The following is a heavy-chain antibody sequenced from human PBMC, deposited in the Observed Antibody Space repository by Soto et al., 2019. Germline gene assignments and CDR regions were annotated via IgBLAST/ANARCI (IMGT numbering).Heavy chain of an antibody. Sequence: QVQLVESGGGVVQPGRSLRLSCAASGFNFNRFGMHWVRQIAGNGPEWLAVIWFDGSKTYYADSVKGRFTIARDNSNNTLYLEMDSLRGEDTALYYCVRGGEHVFDSWCQGTLVTVSS. CDR1: GFNFNRFG. CDR3: VRGGEHVFDS. J-gene: IGHJ4*02. CDR2: IWFDGSKT. V-gene: IGHV3-33*01. D-gene: IGHD2-21*01.